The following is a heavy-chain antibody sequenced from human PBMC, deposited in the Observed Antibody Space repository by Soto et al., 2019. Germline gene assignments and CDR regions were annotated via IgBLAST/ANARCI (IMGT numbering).Heavy chain of an antibody. Sequence: SETLSLTCTVSGGSISSGGYYWSWIRQHPGKGLEWIGYIYYSGSTYYNPSLKSRVTISVDTSKNQFSLKLSSVTAADTAAYYCAGGLYSSGWYVGYWGQGTLVTVSS. J-gene: IGHJ4*02. V-gene: IGHV4-31*03. D-gene: IGHD6-19*01. CDR2: IYYSGST. CDR1: GGSISSGGYY. CDR3: AGGLYSSGWYVGY.